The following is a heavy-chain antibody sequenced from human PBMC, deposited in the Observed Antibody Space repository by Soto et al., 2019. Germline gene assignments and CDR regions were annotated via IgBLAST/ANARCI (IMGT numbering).Heavy chain of an antibody. V-gene: IGHV3-7*01. CDR2: IKQDGSEE. D-gene: IGHD6-13*01. Sequence: EVQLVESGGGLVQPGGSLRLSCVDSGFTFRSYWMSWVRQARVKGLEWVGNIKQDGSEENYVDSVKGRFTISRDNAKNSMYLQMNSLRAEETAVYYCARIAASGRGWDVWGQGTTVVVSS. CDR1: GFTFRSYW. CDR3: ARIAASGRGWDV. J-gene: IGHJ6*02.